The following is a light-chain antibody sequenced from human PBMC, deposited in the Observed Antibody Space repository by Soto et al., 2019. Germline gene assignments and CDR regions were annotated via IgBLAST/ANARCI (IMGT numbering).Light chain of an antibody. CDR1: SSDVGGYNY. CDR2: EVN. J-gene: IGLJ1*01. CDR3: SSYGGYNNVV. V-gene: IGLV2-8*01. Sequence: QPALTQPPSASGSPGQSVTISCTGTSSDVGGYNYVSWFQQHPGKAPKLIIHEVNQRPSGVPDRFSGSKSGNTASLTVSGLQAEDEGTYYCSSYGGYNNVVFGTG.